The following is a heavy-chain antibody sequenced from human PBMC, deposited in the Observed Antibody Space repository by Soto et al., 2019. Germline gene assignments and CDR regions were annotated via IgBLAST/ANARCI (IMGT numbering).Heavy chain of an antibody. CDR2: IWYDGSHE. D-gene: IGHD6-13*01. CDR1: GFPFGSHG. V-gene: IGHV3-33*01. J-gene: IGHJ5*02. Sequence: QVQVVESGGGVVQPGRSLRLSCEASGFPFGSHGMHWVRQAPGKGLEWVGFIWYDGSHEDYAASVRGRFTISRDDSKNTLYLQMDNLRGEDTAIYYCARDVAATGAARWLDPWGQGTLVSVSS. CDR3: ARDVAATGAARWLDP.